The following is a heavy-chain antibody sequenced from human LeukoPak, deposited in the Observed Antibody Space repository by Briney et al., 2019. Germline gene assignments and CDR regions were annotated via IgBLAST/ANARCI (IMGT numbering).Heavy chain of an antibody. J-gene: IGHJ4*02. Sequence: GESLKISCKGSGYSFTSYWIGWVRQMPGKGLEWMGIFSPGDSDSRYSPSFQGQVTISADKSISTVYLQWSSLKASDTAMYYCARLASARNFDYWGQGTLVTVSS. CDR3: ARLASARNFDY. V-gene: IGHV5-51*01. CDR1: GYSFTSYW. CDR2: FSPGDSDS. D-gene: IGHD6-19*01.